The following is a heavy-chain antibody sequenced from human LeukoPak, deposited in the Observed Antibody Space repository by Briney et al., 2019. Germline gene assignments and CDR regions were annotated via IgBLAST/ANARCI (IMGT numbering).Heavy chain of an antibody. V-gene: IGHV1-46*01. CDR1: GYTFTSYY. Sequence: GASVKVSCKASGYTFTSYYMHWVRQAPGQGLEWMGIINPTGDSTSYAQKFQARVTMTRDTSTNTVYMELSSLRSGDTAVYYCARHPSPQLHHFDYWGQGTLVTVSS. CDR2: INPTGDST. D-gene: IGHD2-2*01. CDR3: ARHPSPQLHHFDY. J-gene: IGHJ4*02.